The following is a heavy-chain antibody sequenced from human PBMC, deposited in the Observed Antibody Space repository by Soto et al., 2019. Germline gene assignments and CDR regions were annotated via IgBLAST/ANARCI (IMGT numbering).Heavy chain of an antibody. J-gene: IGHJ4*02. CDR3: ATSSPHFDN. V-gene: IGHV3-30-3*01. CDR2: ISYDGTNT. Sequence: QVQLVESGGGVVQPGRSLRLSCAASGSAFSGYSMHWVRQAPGKGLEWVAIISYDGTNTYYADSVRGRFTVSRDNSRNTLNLQMNSLRVEDPAVYYCATSSPHFDNWGQGTLVTVSS. CDR1: GSAFSGYS.